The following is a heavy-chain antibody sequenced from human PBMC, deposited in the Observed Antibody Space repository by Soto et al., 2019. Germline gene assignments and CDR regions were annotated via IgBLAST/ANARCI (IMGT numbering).Heavy chain of an antibody. J-gene: IGHJ4*02. CDR1: GFSFSTYS. V-gene: IGHV3-21*03. Sequence: EVQLVESGGGLVKPGGSLRLSCAASGFSFSTYSMNWVRQAPGKGLEWVSSIIGSSTYIFYADSVKGRFTISRDNAKNSLYLQMNSLRAEDTAVYYCARDVPNWNFDCWGQGTLVTVSS. CDR2: IIGSSTYI. CDR3: ARDVPNWNFDC. D-gene: IGHD1-1*01.